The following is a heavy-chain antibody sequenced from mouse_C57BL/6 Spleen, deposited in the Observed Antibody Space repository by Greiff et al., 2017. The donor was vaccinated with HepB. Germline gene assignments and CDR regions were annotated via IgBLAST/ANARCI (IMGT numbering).Heavy chain of an antibody. D-gene: IGHD2-14*01. CDR2: ISYDGSN. Sequence: EVQLVESGPGLVKPSQSLSLTCSVTGYSITSGYYWNWIRQFPGNKLEWMGYISYDGSNNYNPSLKNRISITRDTSKNQFFLQLNSVTTEDTATYYCARAYYRFFDYWGQGTTLTVSS. CDR1: GYSITSGYY. J-gene: IGHJ2*01. V-gene: IGHV3-6*01. CDR3: ARAYYRFFDY.